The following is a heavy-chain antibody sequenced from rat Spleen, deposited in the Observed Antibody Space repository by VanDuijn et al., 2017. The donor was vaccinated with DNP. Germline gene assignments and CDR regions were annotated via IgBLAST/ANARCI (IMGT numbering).Heavy chain of an antibody. V-gene: IGHV5-31*01. J-gene: IGHJ3*01. CDR1: GFTFNNYW. CDR3: ARPGTCGRFAY. D-gene: IGHD1-4*01. CDR2: ITTSGGDT. Sequence: EVQLVESGGDLVQPGRSLKLSCVASGFTFNNYWMTWIRQVPGKGLEWVASITTSGGDTYYPDSVKGRFTVSRDNARNTLYLQMNSLRSEDTATYYCARPGTCGRFAYWGQGTLVTVSS.